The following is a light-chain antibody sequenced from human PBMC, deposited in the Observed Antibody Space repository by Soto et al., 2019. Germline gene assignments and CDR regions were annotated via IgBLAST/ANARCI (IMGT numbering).Light chain of an antibody. J-gene: IGKJ5*01. CDR3: QQLNSYPVT. V-gene: IGKV1-5*01. Sequence: DIQMTQSPSTLSASVGDRVTITCRASQNIHNWLAWYQQKPGKAPKLLIYDASSLESGVPSRFSGSGSGTEFTLTISSLQPEDFATYYCQQLNSYPVTFGQGTRLETK. CDR2: DAS. CDR1: QNIHNW.